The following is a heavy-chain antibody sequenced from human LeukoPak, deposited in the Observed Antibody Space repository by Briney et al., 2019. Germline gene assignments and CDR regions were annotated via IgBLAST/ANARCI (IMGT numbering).Heavy chain of an antibody. V-gene: IGHV3-48*04. Sequence: GGSLRLSCEDSVFTFSSYSMNWVRQASGKGLEWVSYITSSSSAISYADSVRGRFTISRDNAKNSLYLQMNSLRAEDTAVYYCARDKDWAFDYWGQGALVTVSS. CDR1: VFTFSSYS. CDR3: ARDKDWAFDY. CDR2: ITSSSSAI. J-gene: IGHJ4*02. D-gene: IGHD3-9*01.